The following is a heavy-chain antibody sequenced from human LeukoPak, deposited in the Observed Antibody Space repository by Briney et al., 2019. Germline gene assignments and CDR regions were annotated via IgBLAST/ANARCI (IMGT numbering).Heavy chain of an antibody. V-gene: IGHV1-2*02. D-gene: IGHD6-19*01. CDR2: INCNTGAT. Sequence: ASVKVSCKASGYNFATHYIHWVRHVPGHGLEWLGWINCNTGATLYAQKFKGGVTMTRDSSTGTAYMELSGLRSEDTAVYYCAGGKGTYSSGWYVPPPDYWGQGTLVTVSS. J-gene: IGHJ4*02. CDR1: GYNFATHY. CDR3: AGGKGTYSSGWYVPPPDY.